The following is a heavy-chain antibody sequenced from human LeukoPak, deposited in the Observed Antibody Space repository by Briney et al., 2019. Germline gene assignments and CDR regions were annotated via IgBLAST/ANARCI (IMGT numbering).Heavy chain of an antibody. D-gene: IGHD2-2*01. CDR3: ARDLYCSSTSCYRGLWFDP. V-gene: IGHV1-3*01. CDR2: INAGNGNT. CDR1: GYTFTSYA. J-gene: IGHJ5*02. Sequence: ASVNVPCKASGYTFTSYAMHWVRQAPGQRLEWMGWINAGNGNTKYSQKFQGRVTITRDTSASTAYMELSSLRSEDTAVYYCARDLYCSSTSCYRGLWFDPWGQGTLVTVSS.